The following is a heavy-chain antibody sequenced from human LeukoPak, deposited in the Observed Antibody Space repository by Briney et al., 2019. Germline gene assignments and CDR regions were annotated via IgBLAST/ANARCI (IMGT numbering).Heavy chain of an antibody. D-gene: IGHD3-10*01. J-gene: IGHJ4*02. V-gene: IGHV1-18*01. CDR3: ARDSGRWFGSPLDY. CDR2: ISAYNGNT. CDR1: GYTFSSYD. Sequence: ASVKVSCKASGYTFSSYDINWVRQAPGQGLEWMGWISAYNGNTNYAQKLQGRVTMTTDTSTSTAYMELRSLRSDDTAVYYCARDSGRWFGSPLDYWGQGTLVTVSS.